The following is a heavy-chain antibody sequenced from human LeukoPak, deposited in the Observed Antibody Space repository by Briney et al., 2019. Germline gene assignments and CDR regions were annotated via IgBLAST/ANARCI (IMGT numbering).Heavy chain of an antibody. CDR1: GGSFSGYY. CDR2: IHYTGST. V-gene: IGHV4-59*01. Sequence: SETLSLTCAVYGGSFSGYYWSWIRQPPGKGLEWIGYIHYTGSTNYIPSLTSRVTISLDTSKNQFSLKLNSVTAADTAVYYCARLTSPSGWFNPWGQGTLVTVSS. CDR3: ARLTSPSGWFNP. J-gene: IGHJ5*02.